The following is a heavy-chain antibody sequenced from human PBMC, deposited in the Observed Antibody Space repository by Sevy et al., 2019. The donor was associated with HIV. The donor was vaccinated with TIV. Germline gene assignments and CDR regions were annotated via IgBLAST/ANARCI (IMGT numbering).Heavy chain of an antibody. V-gene: IGHV3-30-3*01. J-gene: IGHJ3*01. CDR1: GLTFRSHA. D-gene: IGHD2-8*01. Sequence: GGSLRLSCAASGLTFRSHAMHWVRQAPGKGLEWVTVISYDGAVRYYGESVKGRFTVPRDNSKNRLYLQMNSLRPDDTAVYYCAREAGYSTKNDAFAFWGQGTMVTVSS. CDR2: ISYDGAVR. CDR3: AREAGYSTKNDAFAF.